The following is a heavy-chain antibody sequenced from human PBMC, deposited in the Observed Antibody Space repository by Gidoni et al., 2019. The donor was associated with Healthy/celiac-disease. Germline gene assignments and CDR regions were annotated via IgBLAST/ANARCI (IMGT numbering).Heavy chain of an antibody. D-gene: IGHD3-10*01. V-gene: IGHV4-30-4*01. J-gene: IGHJ4*02. Sequence: QVQLQESGPGLVKPSQTLSLTCTVSGGSLRSGYYYWSWIRQPPGKGLEWIGYIYYSGSTYYNPSLKSRVTISVDTSKNQFSLKLSSVTAADTAVYYCARGKYGSGKGHYFDYWGQGTLVTVSS. CDR1: GGSLRSGYYY. CDR2: IYYSGST. CDR3: ARGKYGSGKGHYFDY.